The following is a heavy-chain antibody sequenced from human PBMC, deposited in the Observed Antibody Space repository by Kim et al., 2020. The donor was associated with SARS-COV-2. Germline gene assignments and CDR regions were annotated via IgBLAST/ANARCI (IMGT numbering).Heavy chain of an antibody. CDR2: ISYDGSNK. V-gene: IGHV3-30-3*01. Sequence: GGSLRLSCAASGFTFSSYAMHWVRQAPGKGLEWVAVISYDGSNKYYADSVKGRFTISRDNSKNTLYLQMNSLRAEDTAVYYCARDYVFAYGDPRVRGYMDVWGKGTTVTVSS. J-gene: IGHJ6*03. CDR1: GFTFSSYA. D-gene: IGHD4-17*01. CDR3: ARDYVFAYGDPRVRGYMDV.